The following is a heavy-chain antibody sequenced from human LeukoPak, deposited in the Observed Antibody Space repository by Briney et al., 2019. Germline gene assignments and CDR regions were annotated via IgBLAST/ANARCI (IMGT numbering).Heavy chain of an antibody. J-gene: IGHJ3*02. CDR2: IYQSGDT. Sequence: SETLSLTCTVSGDSIGSGYYWDWIRQPPGKGLEWIGSIYQSGDTFYKPSLKSRATVSVDTTNNQLSPKLSSVTAADTAVYYCTRGGDGFHIWGQGTMVIVSS. V-gene: IGHV4-38-2*02. CDR1: GDSIGSGYY. CDR3: TRGGDGFHI.